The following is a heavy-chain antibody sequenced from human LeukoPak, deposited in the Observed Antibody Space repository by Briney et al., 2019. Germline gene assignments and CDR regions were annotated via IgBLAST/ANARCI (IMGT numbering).Heavy chain of an antibody. J-gene: IGHJ3*02. V-gene: IGHV4-39*01. CDR3: ARHRKYYDILTGYYEGAFDI. CDR2: IYYSGST. CDR1: GGSISSSSYY. Sequence: PSETLSLTCTVSGGSISSSSYYWGWIRQPQGKGVEWIVSIYYSGSTYYTPSLKSRVTISVDTSKTQFSLKLSSVTAADTAVYYCARHRKYYDILTGYYEGAFDIWGQGTMVTVSS. D-gene: IGHD3-9*01.